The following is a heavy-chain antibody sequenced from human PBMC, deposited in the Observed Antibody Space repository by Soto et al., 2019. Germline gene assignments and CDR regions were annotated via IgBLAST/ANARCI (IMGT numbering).Heavy chain of an antibody. D-gene: IGHD2-2*01. CDR2: ISAYNGNT. CDR1: GYTFTSYG. V-gene: IGHV1-18*01. J-gene: IGHJ3*02. CDR3: ATLMNCSSTSCYDNDAFDI. Sequence: ASVKVSCKASGYTFTSYGISWVRQAPGQGPEWMGWISAYNGNTNYAQKLQGRVTMTTDTSTSTAYMELRSLRSDDTAVYYCATLMNCSSTSCYDNDAFDIWGQGTMVTVSS.